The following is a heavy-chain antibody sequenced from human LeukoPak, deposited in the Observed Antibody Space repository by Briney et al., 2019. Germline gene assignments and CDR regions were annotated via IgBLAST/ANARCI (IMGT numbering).Heavy chain of an antibody. J-gene: IGHJ1*01. D-gene: IGHD2-21*02. CDR2: ISSSSRYI. CDR3: VKEGRGVTKYFQH. CDR1: GFTFSSYH. Sequence: GGALRLFCEVSGFTFSSYHKNWVRQAPGKGLERVSYISSSSRYIYYADSMTGRFTISRDNAKNSLFLQMNSLRAEDTAVYYCVKEGRGVTKYFQHWGQGTLVTVSS. V-gene: IGHV3-21*01.